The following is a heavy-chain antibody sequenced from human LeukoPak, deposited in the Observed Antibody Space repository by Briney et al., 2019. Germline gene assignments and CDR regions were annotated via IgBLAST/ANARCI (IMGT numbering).Heavy chain of an antibody. J-gene: IGHJ6*02. CDR1: GYTFTSYD. D-gene: IGHD3-10*01. CDR2: MNPNSGDT. V-gene: IGHV1-8*01. CDR3: ARGGYYGSGSYLHGMDV. Sequence: EASVKVSCKASGYTFTSYDINWVRQATRQGLEWMGWMNPNSGDTGYTQKFQGRVTMTRNTSISTAYMELSSLRSEDTAVYYCARGGYYGSGSYLHGMDVWGQGTTVTVSS.